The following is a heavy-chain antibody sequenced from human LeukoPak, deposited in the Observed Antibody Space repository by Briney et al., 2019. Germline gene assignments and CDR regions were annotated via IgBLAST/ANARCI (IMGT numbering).Heavy chain of an antibody. Sequence: PSETLSLTCGVSGYSITNGYFWAWIRQPPGKELEWIGSIHHGGSTYYNPSLRSRVTISADTPKNQFSLKLGSVTAADTAVYYCATDRRGNNRDFDKWGQGTLVTVSS. CDR1: GYSITNGYF. CDR2: IHHGGST. V-gene: IGHV4-38-2*01. CDR3: ATDRRGNNRDFDK. D-gene: IGHD1/OR15-1a*01. J-gene: IGHJ4*02.